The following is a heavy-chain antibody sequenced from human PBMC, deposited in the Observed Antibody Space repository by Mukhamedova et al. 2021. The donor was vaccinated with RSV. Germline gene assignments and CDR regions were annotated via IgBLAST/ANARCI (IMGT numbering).Heavy chain of an antibody. CDR1: YL. J-gene: IGHJ4*01. Sequence: YLMSWVRQAPGKGLEWVANIKQDGSEEYYLDSVKGRFTISRDNAKNSLYLQMNSLRVEDTALYYCARGSAIWSSYPHYFDYLG. CDR3: ARGSAIWSSYPHYFDY. D-gene: IGHD3-3*01. V-gene: IGHV3-7*01. CDR2: IKQDGSEE.